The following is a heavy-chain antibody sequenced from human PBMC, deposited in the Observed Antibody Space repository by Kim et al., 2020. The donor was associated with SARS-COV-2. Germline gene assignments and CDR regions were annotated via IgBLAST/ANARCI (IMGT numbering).Heavy chain of an antibody. Sequence: GESLKISCKGSGYSFTSHYIGWVRQMPGKGLACMGIILPADSYTVYSPSFQGQVTILADKSINTAYLQWSSLKASDSGMYFCSRLDRGGGDYYGWDIWGQGTTGTVSP. J-gene: IGHJ6*01. CDR2: ILPADSYT. CDR1: GYSFTSHY. V-gene: IGHV5-51*01. CDR3: SRLDRGGGDYYGWDI. D-gene: IGHD1-26*01.